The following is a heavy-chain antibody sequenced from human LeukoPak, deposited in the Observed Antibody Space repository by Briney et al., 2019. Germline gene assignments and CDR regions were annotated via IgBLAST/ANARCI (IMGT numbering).Heavy chain of an antibody. CDR3: ARAQSVGYYGAFDY. V-gene: IGHV1-69*13. CDR2: IIPIFGTA. J-gene: IGHJ4*02. Sequence: SVKVSCKASGGTFSSYAISWVRQAPGQGPEWMGGIIPIFGTANYAQKFQGRVTITADESTSTAYMELSSLRSEDTAVHYCARAQSVGYYGAFDYWGQGTLVTVSS. CDR1: GGTFSSYA. D-gene: IGHD4-17*01.